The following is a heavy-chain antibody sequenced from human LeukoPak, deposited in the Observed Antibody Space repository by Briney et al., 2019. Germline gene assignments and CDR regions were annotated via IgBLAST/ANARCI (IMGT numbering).Heavy chain of an antibody. CDR1: GGSISSSSCY. Sequence: SSETLSLTCTVSGGSISSSSCYWGWIRQPPGKWREWIATIYYTGSTKYNPSLKTRATISLDTSRNQSSLRLTSVTAADTAVYYCAKSGHSYPPGDFSWGQGTLVTVSS. J-gene: IGHJ5*02. V-gene: IGHV4-39*01. D-gene: IGHD1-14*01. CDR3: AKSGHSYPPGDFS. CDR2: IYYTGST.